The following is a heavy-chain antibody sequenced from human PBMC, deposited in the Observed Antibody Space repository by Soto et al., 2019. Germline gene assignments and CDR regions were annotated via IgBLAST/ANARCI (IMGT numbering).Heavy chain of an antibody. V-gene: IGHV4-61*01. D-gene: IGHD5-18*01. CDR3: ASAAEQLLTQPKFGD. J-gene: IGHJ4*02. Sequence: QVQLKESGPGLVKPSETLSLTCTVSGDSVSSSNYYWSWIRQPPGKGLEWIGYIYYSGSTNYNPSLKSRVTISVDTSKNQCSLKLTSVSAADTAVYYCASAAEQLLTQPKFGDWGQGTLVTVSS. CDR1: GDSVSSSNYY. CDR2: IYYSGST.